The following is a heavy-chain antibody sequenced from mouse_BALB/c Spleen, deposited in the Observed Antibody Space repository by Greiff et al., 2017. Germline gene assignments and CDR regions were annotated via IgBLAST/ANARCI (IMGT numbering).Heavy chain of an antibody. CDR1: GYTFTSYW. D-gene: IGHD1-1*01. CDR3: AQITTVPFAY. CDR2: INPSTGYT. Sequence: VKLVESGAELAKPGASVKMSCKASGYTFTSYWMHWVKQRPGQGLEWIGYINPSTGYTEYNQKFKDKATLTADKSSSTAYMQLSSLTSEDSAVYYCAQITTVPFAYWGQGTLVTVSA. V-gene: IGHV1-7*01. J-gene: IGHJ3*01.